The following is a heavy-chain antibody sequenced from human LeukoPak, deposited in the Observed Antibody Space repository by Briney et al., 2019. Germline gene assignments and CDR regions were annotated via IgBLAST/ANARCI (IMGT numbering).Heavy chain of an antibody. CDR2: INPSGGST. J-gene: IGHJ4*02. CDR1: GYTFTGYY. V-gene: IGHV1-46*01. D-gene: IGHD4-17*01. CDR3: ARDNYDYGDFDY. Sequence: GASVKVSCKXSGYTFTGYYMHWVRQAPGQGLEWMGIINPSGGSTSYAQKFQGRVTMTKDTSTSTVYMELSSLRSEDTAVYYCARDNYDYGDFDYWGQGTLVTVSS.